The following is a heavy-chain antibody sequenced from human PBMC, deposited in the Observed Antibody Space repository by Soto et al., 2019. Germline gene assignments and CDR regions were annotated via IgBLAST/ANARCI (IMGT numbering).Heavy chain of an antibody. J-gene: IGHJ6*03. CDR1: GFTFSSYA. V-gene: IGHV3-23*01. CDR3: AKSGTMVRGVIKVYYYYMDV. CDR2: ISGSGGST. Sequence: EVQLLESGGGLVQPGGSLRLSCAASGFTFSSYAMSWVRQAPGKGLEWVSAISGSGGSTYYADSVKGRFTISRDNSKNPLYLQMNSLRAEDTSVYDCAKSGTMVRGVIKVYYYYMDVWGKGTTVTVSS. D-gene: IGHD3-10*01.